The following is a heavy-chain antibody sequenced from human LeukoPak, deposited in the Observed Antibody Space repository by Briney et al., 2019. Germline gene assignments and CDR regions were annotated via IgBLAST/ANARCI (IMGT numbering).Heavy chain of an antibody. Sequence: SETLSLTCAVSGYYISSGFYWGWVRQPPGKGLEWVGNIYYTGSTYYNPSLKGRVTISGDTSKNQFSLKLSSVTAADTAVYYCARCQHYFDSSAYPRPYYFDYWGRGTLVTVSS. D-gene: IGHD3-22*01. CDR3: ARCQHYFDSSAYPRPYYFDY. J-gene: IGHJ4*02. CDR1: GYYISSGFY. CDR2: IYYTGST. V-gene: IGHV4-38-2*01.